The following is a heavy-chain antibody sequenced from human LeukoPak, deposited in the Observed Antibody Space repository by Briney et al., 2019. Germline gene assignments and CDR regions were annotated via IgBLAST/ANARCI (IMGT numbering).Heavy chain of an antibody. D-gene: IGHD3-16*01. CDR1: GFSLSDYY. J-gene: IGHJ4*02. CDR2: VTSTGRST. CDR3: ARGRRGSYYTFQV. Sequence: PGGSLRLSCAVSGFSLSDYYMKWVRQAPGEGLEWISYVTSTGRSTNYADSVKGRFTISRDSAKNSVSLQLSSLTAEDTAVYYCARGRRGSYYTFQVWGQGTLVSVSS. V-gene: IGHV3-11*01.